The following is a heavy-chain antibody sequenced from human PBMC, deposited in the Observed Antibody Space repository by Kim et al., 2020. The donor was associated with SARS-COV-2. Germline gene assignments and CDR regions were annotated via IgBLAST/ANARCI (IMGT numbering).Heavy chain of an antibody. J-gene: IGHJ6*02. CDR1: GLKFSSHG. D-gene: IGHD3-22*01. CDR2: ISGRGGTT. V-gene: IGHV3-23*01. Sequence: GGSLRLSCEVSGLKFSSHGMSWVRQAPGKGLEWVSAISGRGGTTYYADSVKGRFTTSRDNSKNTLYLEMKSLRVEDTALYYCATRYGSEDSSSSYQFYYYGMDVWGQGTTVTVS. CDR3: ATRYGSEDSSSSYQFYYYGMDV.